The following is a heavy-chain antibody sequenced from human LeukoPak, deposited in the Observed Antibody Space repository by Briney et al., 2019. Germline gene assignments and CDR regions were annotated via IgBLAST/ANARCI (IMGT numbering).Heavy chain of an antibody. CDR2: INPSGGST. D-gene: IGHD7-27*01. V-gene: IGHV1-46*01. CDR1: GYTFTSYY. Sequence: ASVKVSCKASGYTFTSYYMHWVRQAPGQGLEWTGIINPSGGSTSYAQKFQGRVTMTRDTSTSTVYMELSSLRSEDTAVYYCARDGSTFDWGRPFDYWGQGTLVTVSS. J-gene: IGHJ4*02. CDR3: ARDGSTFDWGRPFDY.